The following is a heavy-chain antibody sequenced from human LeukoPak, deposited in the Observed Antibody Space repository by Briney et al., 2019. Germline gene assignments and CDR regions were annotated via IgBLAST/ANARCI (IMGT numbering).Heavy chain of an antibody. CDR1: GVTFSTYT. D-gene: IGHD5-18*01. V-gene: IGHV3-48*02. CDR2: VSDSRDV. CDR3: KRDALHTAHFDY. J-gene: IGHJ4*02. Sequence: GGSLRLSCAASGVTFSTYTMNWVRQAPGKGLEWVSTVSDSRDVHYSDSVKGRFTISRDNARNSLYLQMNSLRDEDTAVYYCKRDALHTAHFDYGGQGTLVTVSS.